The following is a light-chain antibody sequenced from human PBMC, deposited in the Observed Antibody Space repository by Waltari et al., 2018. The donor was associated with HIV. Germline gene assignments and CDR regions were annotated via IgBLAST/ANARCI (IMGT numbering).Light chain of an antibody. CDR3: GTWDSSLSAFV. V-gene: IGLV1-51*01. Sequence: QFVLTQPPSVSAAPGQRVPISCPGISSNIGNTYVPWYQQLPRTAPKLLIYDNNQRPSGIPDRFSASKSGTSATLAITGLQTGDEADYYCGTWDSSLSAFVFGTGTTVTVL. CDR2: DNN. CDR1: SSNIGNTY. J-gene: IGLJ1*01.